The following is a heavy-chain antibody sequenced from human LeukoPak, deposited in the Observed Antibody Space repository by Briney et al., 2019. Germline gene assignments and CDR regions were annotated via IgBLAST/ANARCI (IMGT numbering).Heavy chain of an antibody. CDR1: GGSFSGYY. Sequence: SETLSLTCAVYGGSFSGYYWSWIRQPPGKGLEWIGEINHSGSTNYNPSLKGRVTISVDTSKNQFSLKLSSVTAADTAVYYCARGLYYDILTGYPVMGYFDYWGQGTLVTVSS. D-gene: IGHD3-9*01. J-gene: IGHJ4*02. V-gene: IGHV4-34*01. CDR3: ARGLYYDILTGYPVMGYFDY. CDR2: INHSGST.